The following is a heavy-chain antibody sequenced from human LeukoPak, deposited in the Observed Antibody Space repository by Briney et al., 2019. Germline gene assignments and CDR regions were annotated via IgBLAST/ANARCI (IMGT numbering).Heavy chain of an antibody. CDR1: GFTFSSYW. D-gene: IGHD5-18*01. Sequence: GGSLRLSCVASGFTFSSYWMTWVRQASGKGLEWVANIKTDGSLTYYADSVKGRFTISRDNAKNSLYLQMNSLRAEDTAVYYCAREVTDYFDYWGQGTLVTVSS. CDR3: AREVTDYFDY. V-gene: IGHV3-7*01. CDR2: IKTDGSLT. J-gene: IGHJ4*02.